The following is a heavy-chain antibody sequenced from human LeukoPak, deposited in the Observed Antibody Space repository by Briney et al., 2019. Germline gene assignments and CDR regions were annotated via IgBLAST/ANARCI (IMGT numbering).Heavy chain of an antibody. D-gene: IGHD3-22*01. J-gene: IGHJ4*02. CDR2: ISAYNGNT. CDR1: GYTFTSYG. V-gene: IGHV1-18*01. CDR3: ARVLVGYYDSSGYYSLDY. Sequence: EASVKVSCKASGYTFTSYGISWVRQVPGQGLEWMGWISAYNGNTNYAQKLQGRVTMTTDTSTSTAYMELRSLRSDDTAVYYCARVLVGYYDSSGYYSLDYWGQGTLVTVSS.